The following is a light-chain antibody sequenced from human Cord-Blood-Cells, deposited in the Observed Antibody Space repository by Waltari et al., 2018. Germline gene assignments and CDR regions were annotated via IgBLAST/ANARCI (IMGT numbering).Light chain of an antibody. V-gene: IGKV3-20*01. J-gene: IGKJ1*01. CDR2: GAS. Sequence: ELVLTQSPGTLSLSPGDRATLSCRARQSVSSSYLSWYQQKPGQAPRPLIYGASSRATGIPDRFSGSGSGTDFTLTISRLEPEDFAVYYCQQYGSSPRMFEQGT. CDR1: QSVSSSY. CDR3: QQYGSSPRM.